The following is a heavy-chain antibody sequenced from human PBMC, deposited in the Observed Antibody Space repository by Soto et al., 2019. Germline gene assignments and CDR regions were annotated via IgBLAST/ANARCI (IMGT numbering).Heavy chain of an antibody. CDR2: IIPILGTA. CDR3: SRDRSGYCSGVSCYSDFYYGMDV. J-gene: IGHJ6*02. D-gene: IGHD2-15*01. CDR1: GGTFSSYA. Sequence: QVQLVQSGAEVKKPGSSVKVSCKASGGTFSSYAISWVRQAPGQGLEWMGGIIPILGTANYAQKFQGRVTITADESTRTAYMDVSSLRSEDTAVYYCSRDRSGYCSGVSCYSDFYYGMDVWGQGTTVTVSS. V-gene: IGHV1-69*01.